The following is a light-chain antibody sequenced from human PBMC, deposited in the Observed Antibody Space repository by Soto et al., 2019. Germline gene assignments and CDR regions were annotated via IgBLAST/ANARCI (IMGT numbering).Light chain of an antibody. CDR2: SNN. CDR3: ATWDDSLNGHV. CDR1: SSNIGSNT. J-gene: IGLJ1*01. V-gene: IGLV1-44*01. Sequence: QSALTQPPSASGTPGQRVTISCSGSSSNIGSNTVSWYQQLPGTAPKLLIYSNNQRPSGVPDQFSGSKSGTSASLAISGLQSEDEADYYCATWDDSLNGHVFGTGTKVTV.